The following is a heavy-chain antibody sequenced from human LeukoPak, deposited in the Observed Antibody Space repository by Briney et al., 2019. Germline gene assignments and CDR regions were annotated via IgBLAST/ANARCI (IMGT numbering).Heavy chain of an antibody. Sequence: SETLSLTCTVSGGSISSYYWSWIRQPPGKGLEWIGYIYYSGSTKYNPSLKNRVTISVDTSKNQFSLKLSSVTGADTAVYYCARRRFCSGGSCYSDEYYFDYWGQGTLVTVSS. CDR1: GGSISSYY. D-gene: IGHD2-15*01. J-gene: IGHJ4*02. V-gene: IGHV4-59*08. CDR2: IYYSGST. CDR3: ARRRFCSGGSCYSDEYYFDY.